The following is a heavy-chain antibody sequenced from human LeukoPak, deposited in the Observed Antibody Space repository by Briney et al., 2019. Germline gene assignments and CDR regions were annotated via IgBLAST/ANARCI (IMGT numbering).Heavy chain of an antibody. J-gene: IGHJ4*02. CDR3: TRAYSTHSGSHDY. CDR1: GFTFSSYA. CDR2: ISSNGGST. D-gene: IGHD1-26*01. V-gene: IGHV3-64*01. Sequence: GGSLRLSCAASGFTFSSYAMHWVRQAPGKGLEYVSAISSNGGSTYYANSVKGRFTISRDNSKNTLYLQMGSLRAEDMAVYYCTRAYSTHSGSHDYWGQGTLVTVSS.